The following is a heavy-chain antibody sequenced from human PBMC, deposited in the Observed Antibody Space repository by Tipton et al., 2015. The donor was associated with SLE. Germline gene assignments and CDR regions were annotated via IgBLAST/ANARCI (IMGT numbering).Heavy chain of an antibody. CDR1: GYTFTNYW. D-gene: IGHD2/OR15-2a*01. CDR2: IHPGDSDT. J-gene: IGHJ6*02. Sequence: VQLVQSGAEVKKPGESLKISCKGSGYTFTNYWIGWVRQMPGKGLEWMAIIHPGDSDTRYRPFFQGQVTILVDKSISTAYLQWSSRKAADTAIYYCATHGQSCVVNRCPMDVWGQGTTVTVSS. CDR3: ATHGQSCVVNRCPMDV. V-gene: IGHV5-51*01.